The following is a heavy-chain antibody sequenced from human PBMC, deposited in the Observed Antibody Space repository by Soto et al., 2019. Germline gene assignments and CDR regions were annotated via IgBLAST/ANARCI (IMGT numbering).Heavy chain of an antibody. D-gene: IGHD3-9*01. Sequence: SETLSLTCTVSGGSISSSSYYWGWIRQPPGKGLEWIGSIYYSGSTYYNPSLKSRVTISVDTSKNQFSLKLSSVTAADTAVYYCARRERYYDILTGYSWNGYFDYWGQGTLVTSPQ. J-gene: IGHJ4*02. CDR3: ARRERYYDILTGYSWNGYFDY. CDR2: IYYSGST. CDR1: GGSISSSSYY. V-gene: IGHV4-39*01.